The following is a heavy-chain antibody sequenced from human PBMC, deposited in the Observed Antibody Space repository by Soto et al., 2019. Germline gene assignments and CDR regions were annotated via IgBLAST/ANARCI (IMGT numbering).Heavy chain of an antibody. J-gene: IGHJ3*02. CDR2: IKSKTDGGTT. CDR3: TRYCTNGVCQGAYDAFDI. V-gene: IGHV3-15*01. D-gene: IGHD2-8*01. Sequence: GVLRLSCAASGFTFSNAWMSWVRQAPGKGLEWVGRIKSKTDGGTTDYAAPVKGRFTISRDDSKNTLYLQMNSLKTEDTAVYYCTRYCTNGVCQGAYDAFDIWGQGTMVTVSS. CDR1: GFTFSNAW.